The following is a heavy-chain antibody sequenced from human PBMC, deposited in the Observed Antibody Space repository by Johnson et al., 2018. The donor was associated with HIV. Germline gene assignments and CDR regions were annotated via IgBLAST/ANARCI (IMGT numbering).Heavy chain of an antibody. V-gene: IGHV3-11*01. Sequence: QVQLVESGGGLVKPGGSLRLSCAASGFTFSDYYMSWIRQAPGKGLEWVSYISSSGSTIYYADSVKGRLTISRDNAKNSLYLQMNRLRAEDTALYYCASGERFGGTQEAFDIWGQGTMVTVSS. J-gene: IGHJ3*02. CDR3: ASGERFGGTQEAFDI. CDR2: ISSSGSTI. CDR1: GFTFSDYY. D-gene: IGHD1-26*01.